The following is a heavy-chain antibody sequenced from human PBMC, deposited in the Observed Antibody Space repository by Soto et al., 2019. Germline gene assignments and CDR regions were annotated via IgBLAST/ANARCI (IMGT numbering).Heavy chain of an antibody. V-gene: IGHV6-1*01. J-gene: IGHJ6*03. D-gene: IGHD1-7*01. CDR3: AGTTSHQWYYMDV. Sequence: HSRSVICTISWGSSAYNRAAWNWIRLSPSRGLEWLARTYYRSRWYNDYAVSVRSRITVNPDTSKNQFSLQLTSVTPEDTAVYYCAGTTSHQWYYMDVWGQGTTVTVSS. CDR2: TYYRSRWYN. CDR1: WGSSAYNRAA.